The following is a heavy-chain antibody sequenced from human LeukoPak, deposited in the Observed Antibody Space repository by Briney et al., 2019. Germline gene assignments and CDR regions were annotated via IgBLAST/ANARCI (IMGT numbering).Heavy chain of an antibody. CDR2: ISAYNGNT. CDR1: GYTFTSYG. Sequence: ASVKVSCKASGYTFTSYGISGVRQAPGQGLEWMGWISAYNGNTNYAQKLQGRVTMTTDTSTSTAYMELRSLRSDDTAVYYCARVMDYYDSSGYDYWGQGTLVTVSS. D-gene: IGHD3-22*01. V-gene: IGHV1-18*01. J-gene: IGHJ4*02. CDR3: ARVMDYYDSSGYDY.